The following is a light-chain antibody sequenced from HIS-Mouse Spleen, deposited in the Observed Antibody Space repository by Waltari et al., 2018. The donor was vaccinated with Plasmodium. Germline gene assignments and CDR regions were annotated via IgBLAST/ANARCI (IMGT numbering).Light chain of an antibody. V-gene: IGLV3-27*01. Sequence: SYELTQPSSVSVSPGQTARITCSGEVLAKKYARWFQQKPGQAPVLVIYKDSERFSGSSSGTTVTLTISGGQGEDEADYYCYSAADNNLVFGGGTKLTVL. J-gene: IGLJ3*02. CDR2: KD. CDR3: YSAADNNLV. CDR1: VLAKKY.